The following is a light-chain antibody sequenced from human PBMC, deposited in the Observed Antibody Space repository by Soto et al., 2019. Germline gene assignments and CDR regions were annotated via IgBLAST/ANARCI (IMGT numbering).Light chain of an antibody. V-gene: IGKV3-20*01. J-gene: IGKJ4*01. CDR2: GAS. CDR1: QAVAYNY. Sequence: ENVLTQSPDTLSLSPGGSATLSCRASQAVAYNYLAWYQHQPGQAPRLLIHGASNRAPGIPDRFSGSGSGTDFTLYISRLEPEDFAVYYCQQYTVSPFSFGGGTKVDIK. CDR3: QQYTVSPFS.